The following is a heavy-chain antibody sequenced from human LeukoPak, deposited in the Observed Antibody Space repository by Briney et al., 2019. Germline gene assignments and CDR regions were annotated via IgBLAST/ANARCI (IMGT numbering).Heavy chain of an antibody. D-gene: IGHD1-26*01. CDR1: GFTFSSYW. Sequence: PGGSLRLSCTASGFTFSSYWMSWVRQAPGKGLEWVANIKQDGSEKYYMDSVKGRFTISRDNAKNSLYLQMNSLRAEDTAVYYCARDRVGGSYNYWGQGTLVTVSS. CDR2: IKQDGSEK. CDR3: ARDRVGGSYNY. V-gene: IGHV3-7*01. J-gene: IGHJ4*02.